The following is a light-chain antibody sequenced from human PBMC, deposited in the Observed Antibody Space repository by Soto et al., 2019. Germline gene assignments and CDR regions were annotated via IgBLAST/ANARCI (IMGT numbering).Light chain of an antibody. J-gene: IGKJ5*01. CDR1: QSVSSSY. CDR3: QQYGSSPLVT. Sequence: EIVLTQSPGTLSWSPGERATLSCRASQSVSSSYLAWYQQKPGQAPRLLIYGASSRATGIPDRFSGSGSGTDFTLNIRRLEPEDFAVYYCQQYGSSPLVTLGQGTRLEIK. V-gene: IGKV3-20*01. CDR2: GAS.